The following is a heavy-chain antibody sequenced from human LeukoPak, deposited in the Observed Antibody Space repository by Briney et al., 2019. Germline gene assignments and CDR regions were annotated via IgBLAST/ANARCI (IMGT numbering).Heavy chain of an antibody. CDR2: INQDGSEK. CDR3: ARDQRWRFNFDS. CDR1: GFIFSRYW. V-gene: IGHV3-7*01. D-gene: IGHD4-23*01. Sequence: GGSLRLSCAASGFIFSRYWMSWVRQAPGKGLEWVANINQDGSEKYYVDSVKGRFTISRDNAKNSLYLEMNSLRAEDTAVYYCARDQRWRFNFDSWGQGILVTVSS. J-gene: IGHJ4*02.